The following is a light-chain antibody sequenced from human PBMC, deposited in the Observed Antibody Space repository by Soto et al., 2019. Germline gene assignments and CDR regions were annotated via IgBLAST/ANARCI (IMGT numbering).Light chain of an antibody. J-gene: IGLJ2*01. CDR3: CSFAVGAALV. V-gene: IGLV2-23*01. CDR2: EGT. CDR1: SSNVGTYDL. Sequence: QSVLTQPASVSASPGQSITISCTGTSSNVGTYDLVSWYQHHPGKAPELIIYEGTKRPSGISSRFSGSKSGNTASLTISGLQAEDDADYYCCSFAVGAALVFGGGTKVTVL.